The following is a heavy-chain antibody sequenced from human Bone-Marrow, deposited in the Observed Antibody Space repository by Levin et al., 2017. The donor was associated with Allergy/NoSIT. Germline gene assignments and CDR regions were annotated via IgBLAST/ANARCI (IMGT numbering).Heavy chain of an antibody. CDR3: AREGTPQSWDY. CDR1: GGSISRSPYY. Sequence: SCTVSGGSISRSPYYWVWIRQPPGKGLEWIGSIYYIGNTYYNPSLKSRATISVDTSKNLFSLKLSSVTAADTAVYYCAREGTPQSWDYWGQGTLVTVSS. J-gene: IGHJ4*01. V-gene: IGHV4-39*07. CDR2: IYYIGNT. D-gene: IGHD1-14*01.